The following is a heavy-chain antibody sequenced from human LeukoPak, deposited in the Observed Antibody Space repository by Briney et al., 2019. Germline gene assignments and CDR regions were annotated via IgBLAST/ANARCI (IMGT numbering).Heavy chain of an antibody. J-gene: IGHJ4*02. D-gene: IGHD1-26*01. CDR3: ARSGSEIDY. V-gene: IGHV3-7*01. CDR1: GFTFSTYW. CDR2: IKEDGSEE. Sequence: PGGSLRLFCTASGFTFSTYWMTWVRQAPGKGLEWVANIKEDGSEENYVDSVKGRFTISRDNAKNSLYLQMNSLRVEDTAVYYCARSGSEIDYWGQGALVTVSS.